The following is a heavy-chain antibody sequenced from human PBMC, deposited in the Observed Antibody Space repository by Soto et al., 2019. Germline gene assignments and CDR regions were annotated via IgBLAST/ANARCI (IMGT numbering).Heavy chain of an antibody. V-gene: IGHV4-39*07. CDR3: AKTVTDYYYYYYMDV. CDR2: IYYSGST. CDR1: GGSISSSSYY. J-gene: IGHJ6*03. Sequence: SETLSLTCTVSGGSISSSSYYWGWIRQPPGKGLEWIGSIYYSGSTNYNPSLKSRVTISVDTSKNQFSLKLSSVTAADTAVYYCAKTVTDYYYYYYMDVWGKGTTVTVSS. D-gene: IGHD4-4*01.